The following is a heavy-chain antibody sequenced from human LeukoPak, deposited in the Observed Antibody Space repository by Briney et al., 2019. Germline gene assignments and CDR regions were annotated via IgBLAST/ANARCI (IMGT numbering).Heavy chain of an antibody. V-gene: IGHV3-23*01. CDR3: AIGERFIDAFEF. J-gene: IGHJ3*01. CDR1: GFIFSSYV. Sequence: GGSLRLSCAASGFIFSSYVMTWVRQAPGKGLEWVSGISGSGDKTYYADSVTGRFTISRDNSKDTLYLQMNSLRADDTAVYYCAIGERFIDAFEFWDQGTMVTVSS. CDR2: ISGSGDKT.